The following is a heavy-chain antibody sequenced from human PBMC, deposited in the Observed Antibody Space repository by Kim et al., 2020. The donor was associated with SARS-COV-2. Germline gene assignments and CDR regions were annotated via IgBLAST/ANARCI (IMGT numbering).Heavy chain of an antibody. Sequence: GGSLRLSCAVSGFTFSNYVMSWVRQAPGKGLEWVSAIRNSGDSTYYADSVKGRFTISRDNSKNTLYLQMNSLRAEDTAVYYCAKMVSGYPNWFEPWGQGTLAT. J-gene: IGHJ5*02. D-gene: IGHD2-8*01. V-gene: IGHV3-23*01. CDR2: IRNSGDST. CDR3: AKMVSGYPNWFEP. CDR1: GFTFSNYV.